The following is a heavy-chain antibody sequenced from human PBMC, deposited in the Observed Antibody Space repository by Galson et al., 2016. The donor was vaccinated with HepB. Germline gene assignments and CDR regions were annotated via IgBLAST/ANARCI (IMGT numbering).Heavy chain of an antibody. V-gene: IGHV3-33*05. D-gene: IGHD6-19*01. CDR3: AREGQSSRGWSTFDN. J-gene: IGHJ4*02. CDR2: ISYDGSNK. CDR1: GFSFSTYG. Sequence: SLRLSCAASGFSFSTYGMHWVRQAPGKGLEWVAVISYDGSNKYYADSVKGRFTISRDNAKSSLFLLMNSLRSEDTAVYYCAREGQSSRGWSTFDNWGQGILVTVSS.